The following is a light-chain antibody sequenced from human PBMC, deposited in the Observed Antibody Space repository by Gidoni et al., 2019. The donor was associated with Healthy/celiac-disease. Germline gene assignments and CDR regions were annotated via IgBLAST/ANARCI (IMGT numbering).Light chain of an antibody. CDR2: GAS. J-gene: IGKJ2*01. CDR3: QQYGSSPPLT. CDR1: QSVSSSY. Sequence: VLTQSPRTLSLSPGERATLSCRASQSVSSSYLAWYQQKPGQAPRLLIYGASSRATGIPDRFSGSGSGTDFTLTISRLEPEDFAVYYCQQYGSSPPLTFGQGTKLEIK. V-gene: IGKV3-20*01.